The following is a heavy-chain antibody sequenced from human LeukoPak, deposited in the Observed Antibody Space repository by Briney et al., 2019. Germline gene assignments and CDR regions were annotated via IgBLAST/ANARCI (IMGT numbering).Heavy chain of an antibody. CDR3: ARGGPFQWELLVY. V-gene: IGHV3-64*01. CDR2: ISSNGGST. Sequence: GRSLRLSCAASGFTFSSYGMHWVRQAPGKGLEYVSVISSNGGSTYYANSVKGRFTISRDNSKNTLYLQMGSLRAEDMAVYYCARGGPFQWELLVYWGQGTLVTVSS. D-gene: IGHD1-26*01. J-gene: IGHJ4*02. CDR1: GFTFSSYG.